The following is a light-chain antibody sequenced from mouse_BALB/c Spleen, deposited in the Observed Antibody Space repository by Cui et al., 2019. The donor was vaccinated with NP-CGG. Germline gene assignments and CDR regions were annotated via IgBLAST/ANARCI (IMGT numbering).Light chain of an antibody. Sequence: HAVVTQESALTTSPGETVTLTCRSSTGTVTTSNYANWVQEKPDHLFTGLIGGTNNRTPGVPARFSGSLIGDKAALTITGAKTEDEAIYFCALWYSNHWVFGGGTKLTVL. CDR2: GTN. V-gene: IGLV1*01. J-gene: IGLJ1*01. CDR1: TGTVTTSNY. CDR3: ALWYSNHWV.